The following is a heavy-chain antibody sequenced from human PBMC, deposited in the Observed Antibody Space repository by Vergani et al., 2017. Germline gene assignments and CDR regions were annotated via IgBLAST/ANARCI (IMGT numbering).Heavy chain of an antibody. D-gene: IGHD6-13*01. CDR1: GYTFTGYY. V-gene: IGHV1-2*02. Sequence: QVQLVQSGAEVKKPGASVKVSCKASGYTFTGYYMHWVRQAPGQGLEWMGWINPNSGGTNYAQKFQGRVTMTRERSISTAYMELSRLRSDDTAVYYCARFASSWYEYYYYMDVWGKGTTVTVSS. CDR2: INPNSGGT. J-gene: IGHJ6*03. CDR3: ARFASSWYEYYYYMDV.